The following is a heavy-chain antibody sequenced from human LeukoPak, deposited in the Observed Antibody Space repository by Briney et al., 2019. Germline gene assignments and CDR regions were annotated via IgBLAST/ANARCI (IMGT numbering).Heavy chain of an antibody. CDR1: GGSISSSSYY. J-gene: IGHJ4*02. D-gene: IGHD3-3*01. CDR3: ARRITIFGVVFDY. Sequence: PSETLSLTCTVSGGSISSSSYYWGWIREPPGKGLEWIGSIYYSGRTDYNPSLKSRVTISVDTSKNQFSLKLSSVTAADTAVYYCARRITIFGVVFDYWGQGTLVTVS. CDR2: IYYSGRT. V-gene: IGHV4-39*01.